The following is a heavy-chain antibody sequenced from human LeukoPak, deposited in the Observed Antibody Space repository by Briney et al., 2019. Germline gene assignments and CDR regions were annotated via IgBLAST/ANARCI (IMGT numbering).Heavy chain of an antibody. Sequence: GGSLRLSCAASGFTVSSNHMSWVRQAPGKGLEWVSVIYSGGSTYYADSVKGRFTISRDNSKNTLYLQMNSLRAEDTAVYYCACSSGYYYIVYWGQGTLVTVSS. CDR1: GFTVSSNH. J-gene: IGHJ4*02. CDR3: ACSSGYYYIVY. V-gene: IGHV3-53*01. D-gene: IGHD3-22*01. CDR2: IYSGGST.